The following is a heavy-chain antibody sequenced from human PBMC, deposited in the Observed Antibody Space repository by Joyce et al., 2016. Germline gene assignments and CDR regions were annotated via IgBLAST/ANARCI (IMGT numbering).Heavy chain of an antibody. D-gene: IGHD3-10*01. V-gene: IGHV3-21*01. CDR3: VRAPSGSGNSNFDY. CDR2: ISHTGSYI. Sequence: EVHLVESGGGLVKPGGSLRLSCAASGFCFSSYSVNGVRQAPGKGVEWVSSISHTGSYIYYADSVKGRFTVSRDNARSSLFLQMSSLRAEDTAVYYCVRAPSGSGNSNFDYWGQGTLVTVSS. J-gene: IGHJ4*02. CDR1: GFCFSSYS.